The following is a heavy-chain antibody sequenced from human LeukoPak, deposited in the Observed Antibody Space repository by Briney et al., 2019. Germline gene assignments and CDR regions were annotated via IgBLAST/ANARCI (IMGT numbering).Heavy chain of an antibody. D-gene: IGHD5-18*01. Sequence: SETLSLTCTVSGGSISSYYWSWIRQPPGKGLEWIGYIYYSGSTNYNPSLKSRVTISVDTSKNQFSLKLSSVTAADTAVYYCARNVIQLWFFDYWGQGTLVTVSS. CDR2: IYYSGST. J-gene: IGHJ4*02. CDR1: GGSISSYY. V-gene: IGHV4-59*12. CDR3: ARNVIQLWFFDY.